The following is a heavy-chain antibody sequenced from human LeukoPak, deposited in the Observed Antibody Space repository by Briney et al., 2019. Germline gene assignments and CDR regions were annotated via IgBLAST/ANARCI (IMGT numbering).Heavy chain of an antibody. V-gene: IGHV4-39*01. D-gene: IGHD6-13*01. J-gene: IGHJ4*02. CDR1: GGSISSSSYY. CDR2: IYYSGST. Sequence: SETLSLTYTVSGGSISSSSYYWGWIRQPPGKGLEWIGSIYYSGSTYYNPSLKSRVTISVDTSKNQFSLKLSSVTAADTAVYYCARHGRIAAAGETDYWGQGTLLTVSS. CDR3: ARHGRIAAAGETDY.